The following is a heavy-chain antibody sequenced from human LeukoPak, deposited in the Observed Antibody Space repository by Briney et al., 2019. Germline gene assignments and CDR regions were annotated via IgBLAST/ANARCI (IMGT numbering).Heavy chain of an antibody. CDR1: GFTFSSYG. CDR2: ISYDGSNK. CDR3: ARENSSSYFDY. Sequence: GGSLRLSCAASGFTFSSYGMHWVRQAPGKGLEWVAVISYDGSNKYYADSVKGRFTISRDNSKNTLYLQMNSLRAEDTAVYYRARENSSSYFDYWGQGTLVTVSS. V-gene: IGHV3-30*19. J-gene: IGHJ4*02. D-gene: IGHD6-6*01.